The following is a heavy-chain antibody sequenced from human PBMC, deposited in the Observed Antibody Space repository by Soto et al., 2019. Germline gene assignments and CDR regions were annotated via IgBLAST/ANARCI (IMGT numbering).Heavy chain of an antibody. V-gene: IGHV1-69*12. CDR2: IIPIFGTA. CDR3: ARARPGSSSVYGYGMDV. D-gene: IGHD6-6*01. Sequence: QVQLVQSGAEVKKPGSSVKVSCKASGGTFSSYAISWVRQAPGQGLEWMGGIIPIFGTANYAQKFQGRVTITADESTSKAYMELSSLRSEATAVYYCARARPGSSSVYGYGMDVWGQGTTVTVSS. J-gene: IGHJ6*02. CDR1: GGTFSSYA.